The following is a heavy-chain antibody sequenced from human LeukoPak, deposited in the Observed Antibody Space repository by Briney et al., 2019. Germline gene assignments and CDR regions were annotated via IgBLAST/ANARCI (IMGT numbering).Heavy chain of an antibody. CDR2: INPTHGDT. J-gene: IGHJ4*02. CDR1: GYTFTGYY. V-gene: IGHV1-2*02. CDR3: AIVTTADGY. Sequence: ASVKVSCKASGYTFTGYYIHWVRQAPGQGLEWMGWINPTHGDTNFAQKFQGRVTMTRDTSITTAYMELSRLTSDDTAMYYCAIVTTADGYWGQGTPLTVSS. D-gene: IGHD4-17*01.